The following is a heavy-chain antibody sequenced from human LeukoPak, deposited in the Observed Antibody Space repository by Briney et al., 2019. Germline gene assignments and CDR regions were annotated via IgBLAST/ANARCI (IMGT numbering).Heavy chain of an antibody. CDR2: IHYSGST. D-gene: IGHD3-22*01. CDR3: AGGVDYYDSSGP. Sequence: PSETLSLTCSVSGGSISSYYWSWIRQPPGQGLEWIGYIHYSGSTNYNPSLKSRVSISVDTSKNQFSLKLSSVTAADTAVYYCAGGVDYYDSSGPWGQGTLVTVSS. V-gene: IGHV4-59*01. J-gene: IGHJ5*02. CDR1: GGSISSYY.